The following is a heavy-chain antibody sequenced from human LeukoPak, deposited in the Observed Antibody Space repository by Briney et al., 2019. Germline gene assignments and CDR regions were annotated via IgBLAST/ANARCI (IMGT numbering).Heavy chain of an antibody. Sequence: GGSLRLSCAASGYTFSSYGMHWVRQALGKGLEWVAVISYDGSNKYYADSVKGRFTISRDNSKNTLYLQMNSLRAEDTAVYYCAKDLGRRYFDWLCDYWGQGTLVTVSS. CDR3: AKDLGRRYFDWLCDY. CDR2: ISYDGSNK. D-gene: IGHD3-9*01. J-gene: IGHJ4*02. CDR1: GYTFSSYG. V-gene: IGHV3-30*18.